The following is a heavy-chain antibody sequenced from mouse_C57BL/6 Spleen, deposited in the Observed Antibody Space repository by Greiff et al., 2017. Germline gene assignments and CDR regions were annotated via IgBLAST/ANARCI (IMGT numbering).Heavy chain of an antibody. Sequence: QVQLQQSGAELVRPGTSVKVSCKASGYAFTNYLIEWVKQRPGQGLEWIGVINPGSGGTNYNEKFKGKATLTADKSSSTAYMQLNSLTSEDSAVYYCAIYYGSSPFAYWGQGTLVTVSA. CDR1: GYAFTNYL. V-gene: IGHV1-54*01. CDR2: INPGSGGT. D-gene: IGHD1-1*01. J-gene: IGHJ3*01. CDR3: AIYYGSSPFAY.